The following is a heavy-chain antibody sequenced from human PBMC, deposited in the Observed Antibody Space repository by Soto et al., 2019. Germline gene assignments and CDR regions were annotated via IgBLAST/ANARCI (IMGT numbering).Heavy chain of an antibody. CDR3: ARDAYSRSSGGGNWFDP. V-gene: IGHV1-69*06. J-gene: IGHJ5*02. CDR2: IVPIFGTA. D-gene: IGHD6-6*01. CDR1: GGPFASYT. Sequence: QVQLVQSGAEVKKTGSSVKVSCKASGGPFASYTFTWVRQAPGQGLEWVGGIVPIFGTANYAQKFQGRVSITADKSTSTVYLDLRSLTSDDTAVYYCARDAYSRSSGGGNWFDPWGQGTLVTVSS.